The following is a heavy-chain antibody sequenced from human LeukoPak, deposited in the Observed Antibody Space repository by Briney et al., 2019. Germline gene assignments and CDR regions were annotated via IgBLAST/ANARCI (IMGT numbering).Heavy chain of an antibody. CDR2: ISSSSSTI. Sequence: GGSLRLSCAASGFTFSSYSMNWVRQAPGKGLEWVSYISSSSSTIYYADSVKGRFTISRDNAKNSLYLQMNSLRAEDTAVYYCARARRQWPVAYWYFDLWGRGTLVTVSS. J-gene: IGHJ2*01. D-gene: IGHD6-19*01. V-gene: IGHV3-48*01. CDR3: ARARRQWPVAYWYFDL. CDR1: GFTFSSYS.